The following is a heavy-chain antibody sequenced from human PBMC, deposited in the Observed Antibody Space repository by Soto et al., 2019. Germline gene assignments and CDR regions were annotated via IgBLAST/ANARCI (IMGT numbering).Heavy chain of an antibody. CDR3: AKDISSSGYYYYYGMDL. J-gene: IGHJ6*02. V-gene: IGHV3-30-3*01. D-gene: IGHD6-13*01. Sequence: GGSLRLSCAASGFTFSTYAMHWVRQAPGKGLEWVAVTSYGGSNKYYADSVKGRFTISRDSSKNTLYLQMNSLRPEDTAVYYCAKDISSSGYYYYYGMDLWGQGTTVTVSS. CDR1: GFTFSTYA. CDR2: TSYGGSNK.